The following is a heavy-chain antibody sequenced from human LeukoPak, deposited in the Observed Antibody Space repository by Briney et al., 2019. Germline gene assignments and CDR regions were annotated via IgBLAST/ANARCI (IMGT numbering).Heavy chain of an antibody. CDR3: ARAGYCSGGSCYSGEYYYYGMDV. V-gene: IGHV5-51*01. D-gene: IGHD2-15*01. Sequence: GESLKISCKGSGYSFTSYWIGWVRQMPGKGLEWMGIIYPGDSDTRYSPSFQDQVTISADKSISTAYLQWSSLKASDTAMYYCARAGYCSGGSCYSGEYYYYGMDVWGQGTTVTVSS. J-gene: IGHJ6*02. CDR2: IYPGDSDT. CDR1: GYSFTSYW.